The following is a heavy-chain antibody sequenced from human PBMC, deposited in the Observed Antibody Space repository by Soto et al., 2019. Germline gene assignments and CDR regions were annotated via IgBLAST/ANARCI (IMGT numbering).Heavy chain of an antibody. CDR2: ISYDGSNK. Sequence: QVQLVESGGGVVQPGRSLRLSCAASGFTFSSNGMHWVRQAPGKGLEWVAVISYDGSNKYYADSVKGRFTISRDNSKNTLYLQMNSLRAEDTAVYSCAKDRSVVVTMNSLDYWGQGTLVTVSS. J-gene: IGHJ4*02. D-gene: IGHD5-12*01. CDR3: AKDRSVVVTMNSLDY. V-gene: IGHV3-30*18. CDR1: GFTFSSNG.